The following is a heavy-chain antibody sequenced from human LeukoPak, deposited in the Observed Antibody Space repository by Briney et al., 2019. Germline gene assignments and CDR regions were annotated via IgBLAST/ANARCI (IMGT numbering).Heavy chain of an antibody. J-gene: IGHJ4*02. D-gene: IGHD5-12*01. V-gene: IGHV4-59*01. CDR2: VENTGSI. CDR1: DGSISFYY. Sequence: SETLSLTCSVSDGSISFYYWSWIRQPPGKGLEWIGNVENTGSINYNPSPKSRVTISVDTSKNRLSLRLNSVTAADTAVYYCARAVGDSGHGRYFDFWGQGTLVTVSS. CDR3: ARAVGDSGHGRYFDF.